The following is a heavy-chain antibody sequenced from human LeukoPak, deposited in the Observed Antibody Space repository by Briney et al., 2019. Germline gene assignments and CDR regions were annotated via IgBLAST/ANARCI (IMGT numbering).Heavy chain of an antibody. CDR2: LSGSGTST. Sequence: GGSLRLSCAASGFTFSSYAMTWVRQAPGKGLEWVSALSGSGTSTFYADSVKGRFTISRDNSQNTLYLQLNSLRVEDTAVYYCAKLSTYGDSTEDHWGQGTLVTVSS. J-gene: IGHJ4*02. V-gene: IGHV3-23*01. CDR1: GFTFSSYA. D-gene: IGHD4-17*01. CDR3: AKLSTYGDSTEDH.